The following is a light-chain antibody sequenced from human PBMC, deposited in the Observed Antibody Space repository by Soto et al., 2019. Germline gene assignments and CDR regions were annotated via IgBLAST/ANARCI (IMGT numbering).Light chain of an antibody. CDR3: QQYYSTLT. J-gene: IGKJ4*01. V-gene: IGKV4-1*01. CDR1: QSVLYSSNNKNF. CDR2: WAS. Sequence: DIVMTQSPLSLPVTPGEPASISCRSSQSVLYSSNNKNFLAWYQQKPGQPPKLLIYWASTRESGVPDRFSGSGSGTDFNLTISSLQAEDVAVYYCQQYYSTLTFGGGTKVDVK.